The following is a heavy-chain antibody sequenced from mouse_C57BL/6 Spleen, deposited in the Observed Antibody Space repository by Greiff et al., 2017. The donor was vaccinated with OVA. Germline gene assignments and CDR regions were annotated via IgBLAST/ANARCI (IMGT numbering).Heavy chain of an antibody. CDR3: ARGGNGYDGDYFDY. J-gene: IGHJ2*01. Sequence: EVMLVESGGGLVKPGGSLKLSCAASGFTFSSYAMSWVRQTPEKRLEWVATISDGGSYTYYPDNVQGRFTISRDNAKNNLYLQMSHLKSEDTAMYYGARGGNGYDGDYFDYWGQGTTLTVSS. V-gene: IGHV5-4*03. D-gene: IGHD2-2*01. CDR2: ISDGGSYT. CDR1: GFTFSSYA.